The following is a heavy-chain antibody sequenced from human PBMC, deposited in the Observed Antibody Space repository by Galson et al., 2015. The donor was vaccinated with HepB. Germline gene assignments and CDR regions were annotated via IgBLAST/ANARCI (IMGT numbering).Heavy chain of an antibody. V-gene: IGHV5-10-1*01. J-gene: IGHJ6*02. CDR1: GYSFTSYW. CDR2: IDPSDSYT. D-gene: IGHD3-3*01. CDR3: ARRELYDFWSGSLAYYGMDV. Sequence: QSGAEVKKPGESLRISCKGSGYSFTSYWISWVRQMPGKGLEWMGRIDPSDSYTNYSPSFQGHVTISADKSISTAYLQWSSLKASDTAMYYCARRELYDFWSGSLAYYGMDVWGQGTTVTVSS.